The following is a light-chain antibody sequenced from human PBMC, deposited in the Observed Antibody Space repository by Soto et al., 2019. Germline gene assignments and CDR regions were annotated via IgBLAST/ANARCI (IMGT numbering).Light chain of an antibody. J-gene: IGKJ5*01. CDR1: QTISSSS. CDR2: GAS. Sequence: IVLTQSPVTLSLSPGERATLSCRASQTISSSSLAWYHQKGGQAPRLLIYGASSRATGIPDRFSGSGSGTDFTLTISRLEPDDFAVYDCQQYGSSSTFGQGTRLEIK. CDR3: QQYGSSST. V-gene: IGKV3-20*01.